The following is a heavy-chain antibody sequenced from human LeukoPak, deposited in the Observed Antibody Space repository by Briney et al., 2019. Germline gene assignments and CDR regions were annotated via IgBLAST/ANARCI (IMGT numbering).Heavy chain of an antibody. Sequence: SETLSLTCTVSGGSISSSNYYWGWLRQPPGKGLEWIGSIYYSGSTYYYPSLKSRVTISVDTSKNQFSLKLSSVTAADTAVYFCAREDLYMDYWGQGTLVTVSS. CDR2: IYYSGST. D-gene: IGHD2-2*02. CDR3: AREDLYMDY. V-gene: IGHV4-39*07. CDR1: GGSISSSNYY. J-gene: IGHJ4*02.